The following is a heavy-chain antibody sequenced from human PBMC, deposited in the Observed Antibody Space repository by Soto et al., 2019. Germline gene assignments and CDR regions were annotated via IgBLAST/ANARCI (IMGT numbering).Heavy chain of an antibody. CDR1: GGSFSGYY. J-gene: IGHJ4*02. CDR3: ARDRVFGVVIIRGYYFDY. V-gene: IGHV4-34*01. Sequence: PSETLSLTCAVYGGSFSGYYWSWIRQPPGKGLEWIGEINHSGSTNYNPSLKSRVTISVDTSKNQFSLKLSSVTAADTAVYYCARDRVFGVVIIRGYYFDYWGQGTLVTVSS. D-gene: IGHD3-3*01. CDR2: INHSGST.